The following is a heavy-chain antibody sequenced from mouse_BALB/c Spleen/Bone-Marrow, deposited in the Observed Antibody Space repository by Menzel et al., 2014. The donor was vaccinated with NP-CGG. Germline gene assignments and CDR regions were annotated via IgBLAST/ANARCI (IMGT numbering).Heavy chain of an antibody. J-gene: IGHJ3*01. CDR3: TRGGNYGWFAY. CDR1: GFNIKDIY. Sequence: EVQLQQSGAELVKPGASVKLSCTASGFNIKDIYMHWVKERPEQGLEWIGRIDPANGNSICDPKFQDKATITADTSSNTAYPQLSSLTSEDTAVYYCTRGGNYGWFAYWGQGTLVTVSA. V-gene: IGHV14-3*02. CDR2: IDPANGNS. D-gene: IGHD2-1*01.